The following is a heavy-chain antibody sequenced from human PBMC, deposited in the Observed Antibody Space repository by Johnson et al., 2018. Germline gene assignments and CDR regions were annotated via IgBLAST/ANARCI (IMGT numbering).Heavy chain of an antibody. CDR2: IWYDGSNK. CDR3: ARDRRYSSSWFSGYYYYYGMDV. CDR1: GFTFSSYG. Sequence: QVQLVESGGGVVQXGRSXRLXCAASGFTFSSYGMHWVRQAPGKGLEWVAVIWYDGSNKYSADSVKGRFTLSRDNSKNTLYLQMNSLGAEETAVYYCARDRRYSSSWFSGYYYYYGMDVWGQGTTVTVSS. V-gene: IGHV3-33*01. J-gene: IGHJ6*02. D-gene: IGHD6-13*01.